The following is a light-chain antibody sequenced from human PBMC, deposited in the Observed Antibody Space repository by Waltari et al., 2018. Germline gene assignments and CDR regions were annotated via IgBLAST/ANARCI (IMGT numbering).Light chain of an antibody. CDR1: TSAVGGYNS. J-gene: IGLJ3*02. CDR3: CSYAGVHTFWL. CDR2: DVN. V-gene: IGLV2-11*01. Sequence: QSALTQPPSVSGSPEQSVTISCTGSTSAVGGYNSFSWYQQHPGKAPKLIIFDVNQRPSGVPDRFSGSKSGNTASLTISGLRPEDEADYHCCSYAGVHTFWLFGGGTKLTVL.